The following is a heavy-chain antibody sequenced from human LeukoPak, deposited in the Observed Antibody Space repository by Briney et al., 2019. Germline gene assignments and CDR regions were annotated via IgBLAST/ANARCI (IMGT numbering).Heavy chain of an antibody. CDR3: ARDLNSYGPWGY. J-gene: IGHJ4*02. V-gene: IGHV3-48*01. Sequence: GGSLRLSCAASEFTFSNYKMNWVRQAPGKGLEWVSSISSSSTTIYYADSVKGRFTISRDNAKNSLYLQMISLRAEDTAVYYCARDLNSYGPWGYWGQGTLVTVSS. D-gene: IGHD5-18*01. CDR2: ISSSSTTI. CDR1: EFTFSNYK.